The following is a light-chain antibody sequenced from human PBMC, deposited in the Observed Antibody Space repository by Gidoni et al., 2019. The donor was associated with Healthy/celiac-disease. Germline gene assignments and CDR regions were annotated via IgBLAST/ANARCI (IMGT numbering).Light chain of an antibody. Sequence: DIQMTQYPSSLSASVGYRVTITCRASQSISSYLTGYKQKPGKAPKLLIYAASSLQSGVPLRFSLSVSGTDFTLTISSLQPEDFATYYCQQSYSTLMYTFGQGTKLEIK. V-gene: IGKV1-39*01. CDR1: QSISSY. J-gene: IGKJ2*01. CDR3: QQSYSTLMYT. CDR2: AAS.